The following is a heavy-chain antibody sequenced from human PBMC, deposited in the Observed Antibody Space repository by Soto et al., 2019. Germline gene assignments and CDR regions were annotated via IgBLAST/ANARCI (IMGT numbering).Heavy chain of an antibody. CDR1: GFIFRNYV. D-gene: IGHD2-15*01. CDR3: AKRPLALHMYDY. CDR2: IIGSGGTT. J-gene: IGHJ4*02. Sequence: EVQLSESGGGLVQPGGSLRLSCTASGFIFRNYVMTWVRQAPGKGLEWVSSIIGSGGTTYYTDSVKGRFTISRDNSKNTLLLQINSLRAEDTAVYYGAKRPLALHMYDYWGQGTLVTVSS. V-gene: IGHV3-23*01.